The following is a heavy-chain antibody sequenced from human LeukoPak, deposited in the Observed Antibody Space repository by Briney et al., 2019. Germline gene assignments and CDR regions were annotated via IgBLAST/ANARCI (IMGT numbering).Heavy chain of an antibody. D-gene: IGHD3-3*01. Sequence: GGSLRLSCAASGFTISSYGMHWVRQAPGKGLEWVAVISYDGSNKYYADSVKGRFTISRDNSKNTLYLQMNSLRAEDTAVYYCAKGALEWLLGIDYGGQGTLVTVSS. CDR3: AKGALEWLLGIDY. CDR2: ISYDGSNK. J-gene: IGHJ4*02. V-gene: IGHV3-30*18. CDR1: GFTISSYG.